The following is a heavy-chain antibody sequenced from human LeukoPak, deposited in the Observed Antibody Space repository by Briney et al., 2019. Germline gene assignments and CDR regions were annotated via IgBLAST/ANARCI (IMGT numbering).Heavy chain of an antibody. Sequence: GRSLRLSCAASGFTFDDYAMHWVRQAPGKGLEWVSGISWNSGSIGYADSVKGRFTISRDNAKNSLYLQMNSLRAEDTALYYCAKDRGYCSSTSCSFDYWGQGTLVTVSS. J-gene: IGHJ4*02. V-gene: IGHV3-9*01. CDR2: ISWNSGSI. CDR3: AKDRGYCSSTSCSFDY. D-gene: IGHD2-2*01. CDR1: GFTFDDYA.